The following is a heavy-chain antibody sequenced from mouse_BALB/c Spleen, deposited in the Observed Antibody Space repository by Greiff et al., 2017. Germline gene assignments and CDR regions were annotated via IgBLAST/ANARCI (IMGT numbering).Heavy chain of an antibody. CDR3: ARQYDGYERGAMDY. V-gene: IGHV5-6*02. J-gene: IGHJ4*01. CDR2: ISSGGSYT. Sequence: EVMLVESGGDLVKPGGSLKLSCAASGFTFSSYGMSWVRQTPDKRLEWVATISSGGSYTYYPDSVKGRFTISRDNAKNTLYLQMSSLKSEDTAMYYCARQYDGYERGAMDYWGQGTSVTVSS. D-gene: IGHD1-2*01. CDR1: GFTFSSYG.